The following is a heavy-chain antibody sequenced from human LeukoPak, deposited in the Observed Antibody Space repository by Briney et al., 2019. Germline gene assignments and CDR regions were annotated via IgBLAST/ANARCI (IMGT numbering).Heavy chain of an antibody. J-gene: IGHJ4*02. CDR3: AKDIRDSGWFSFDY. D-gene: IGHD6-19*01. Sequence: PGGSLRLSCAASGFTFSSYSMSWVRQAPGKGLEWVSSISSSSSYIYYADSVKGRFTISRDNAKNSLYLQMNSLRAEDTALYYCAKDIRDSGWFSFDYWGQGTLVTVSS. V-gene: IGHV3-21*04. CDR1: GFTFSSYS. CDR2: ISSSSSYI.